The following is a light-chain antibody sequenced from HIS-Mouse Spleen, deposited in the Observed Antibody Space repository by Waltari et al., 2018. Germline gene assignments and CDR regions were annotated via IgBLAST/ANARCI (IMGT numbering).Light chain of an antibody. CDR3: AAWDDSLSGLWV. J-gene: IGLJ3*02. V-gene: IGLV1-47*01. CDR1: SSNIGSNY. CDR2: RNN. Sequence: QSVLTQPPSASGTPGQRVTISCSGSSSNIGSNYVYWYQQLPGTAPKLLIYRNNQRPSGVPYRFSCSKSGTSATLAISGLRSEDEADYYCAAWDDSLSGLWVFGGGTKLTVL.